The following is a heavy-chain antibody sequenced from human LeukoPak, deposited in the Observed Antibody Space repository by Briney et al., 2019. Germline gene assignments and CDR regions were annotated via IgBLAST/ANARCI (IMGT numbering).Heavy chain of an antibody. J-gene: IGHJ4*02. Sequence: SETLSLTCTCFGSSISTYHWSWIRQFPGKGLEWIGQSGSSNYNPSLKSRVSISMDTSKNQFSLRLTSVTAADTAVYYCATYRVGGGGVGYWGQGTLVTVSS. V-gene: IGHV4-59*01. CDR1: GSSISTYH. CDR3: ATYRVGGGGVGY. CDR2: SGSS. D-gene: IGHD3-10*01.